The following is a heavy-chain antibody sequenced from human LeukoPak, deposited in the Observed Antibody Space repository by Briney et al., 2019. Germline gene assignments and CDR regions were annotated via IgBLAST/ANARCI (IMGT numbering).Heavy chain of an antibody. CDR3: TRQTDTSFDP. D-gene: IGHD1-14*01. J-gene: IGHJ5*02. CDR1: GYSFTTYW. Sequence: GESLKISCQVSGYSFTTYWIAWMRQMPGKGLEWMGIIYPGDSDTRYSPSFEGQVTISVDKSISTAYLQWSSLKASDTAMYFCTRQTDTSFDPWGQGTLVTVSP. CDR2: IYPGDSDT. V-gene: IGHV5-51*01.